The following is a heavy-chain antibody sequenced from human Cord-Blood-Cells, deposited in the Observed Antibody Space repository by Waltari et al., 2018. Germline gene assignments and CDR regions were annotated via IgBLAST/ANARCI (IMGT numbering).Heavy chain of an antibody. Sequence: QVQLVQSGAEVKKPGDSVKVSCKASGYTFTGDYMHWVRQAPGKGLEWMGCFNPSKGGTNYAKKFQGRVTVTRDTSISTAYMELSRLRSDDTAVYYCARSGLLGAYDAFDIWGQGTMVTVSS. CDR1: GYTFTGDY. D-gene: IGHD3-10*01. V-gene: IGHV1-2*02. J-gene: IGHJ3*02. CDR2: FNPSKGGT. CDR3: ARSGLLGAYDAFDI.